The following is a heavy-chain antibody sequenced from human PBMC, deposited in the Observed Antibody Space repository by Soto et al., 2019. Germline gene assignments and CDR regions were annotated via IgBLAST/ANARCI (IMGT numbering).Heavy chain of an antibody. CDR2: ISGSGGST. Sequence: GASVKVSCAASGFTFSSYAMSWVRQAPGKGLEWVSAISGSGGSTYYADSVKGRFTISRDNSKNTLYLQMNSLRAEDTAVYYCAKDGNRRYDSSGYYSVYFDYWGQGTLVTVSS. V-gene: IGHV3-23*01. D-gene: IGHD3-22*01. CDR3: AKDGNRRYDSSGYYSVYFDY. J-gene: IGHJ4*02. CDR1: GFTFSSYA.